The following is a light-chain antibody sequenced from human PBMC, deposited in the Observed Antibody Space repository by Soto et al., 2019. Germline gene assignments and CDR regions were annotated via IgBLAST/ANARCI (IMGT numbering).Light chain of an antibody. Sequence: QAVVTQPASVSGSPGQSIAISCTGTSSDIGGYNYVSWYQQHPGKAPKLILYDVGTRPSGVSDRFSGSKSGNTASLTISGLQAEDEADYYCSSYTPGSTLFGTGTKVTVL. V-gene: IGLV2-14*01. J-gene: IGLJ1*01. CDR3: SSYTPGSTL. CDR2: DVG. CDR1: SSDIGGYNY.